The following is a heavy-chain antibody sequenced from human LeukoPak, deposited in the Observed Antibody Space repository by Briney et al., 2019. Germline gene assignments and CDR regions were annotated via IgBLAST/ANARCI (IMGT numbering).Heavy chain of an antibody. CDR2: ISPSDDNT. CDR1: GYNFTTYE. J-gene: IGHJ6*02. Sequence: ASVKVSCKASGYNFTTYEITSVRQAPGQGVEWMGWISPSDDNTNLAQKFQGRLTMTTTTFTSTAYMELTSLRSDDTAVYYCARVPSYYGSGRGVMDIWGQGTTVTVAS. V-gene: IGHV1-18*01. CDR3: ARVPSYYGSGRGVMDI. D-gene: IGHD3-10*01.